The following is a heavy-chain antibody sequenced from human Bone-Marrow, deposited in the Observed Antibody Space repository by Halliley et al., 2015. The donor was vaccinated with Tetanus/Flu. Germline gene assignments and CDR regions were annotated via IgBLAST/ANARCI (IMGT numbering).Heavy chain of an antibody. J-gene: IGHJ3*01. CDR3: ARGNTGTF. CDR2: IYPGDSET. Sequence: LEWMGSIYPGDSETRYSPSFQGQVPISADKSISPAYLQWSSLKASDTAMYYCARGNTGTFWGQGTMVTVSS. D-gene: IGHD1-26*01. V-gene: IGHV5-51*01.